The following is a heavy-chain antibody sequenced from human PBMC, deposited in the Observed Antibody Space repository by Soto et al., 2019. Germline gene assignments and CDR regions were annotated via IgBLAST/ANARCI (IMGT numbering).Heavy chain of an antibody. CDR3: ARHRRTTVAKFYFDN. Sequence: SATLSLTCTVSGGSINSYCWSWIRQPPGKGLEWIAYIFDSGNANYNPSLKSRVTISVDTSKNQFSLKLTSVTAADTAVYYCARHRRTTVAKFYFDNWGQGALVTVSS. J-gene: IGHJ4*02. CDR1: GGSINSYC. V-gene: IGHV4-59*08. D-gene: IGHD4-4*01. CDR2: IFDSGNA.